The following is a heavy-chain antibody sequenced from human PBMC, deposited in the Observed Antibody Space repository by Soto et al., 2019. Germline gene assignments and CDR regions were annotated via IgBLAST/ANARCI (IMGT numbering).Heavy chain of an antibody. J-gene: IGHJ4*02. V-gene: IGHV3-23*01. Sequence: EVHLLESGGGLVQPGGSLRLSCVASGFTFSSNAMSWVRQAPGMGLEWVSAMSGTGGSTYYADSVKGRFTISRDNSKNTLYLQMNRLRAEDTAVDYCAKVTADYWGQGTLVTVSS. CDR2: MSGTGGST. CDR3: AKVTADY. CDR1: GFTFSSNA.